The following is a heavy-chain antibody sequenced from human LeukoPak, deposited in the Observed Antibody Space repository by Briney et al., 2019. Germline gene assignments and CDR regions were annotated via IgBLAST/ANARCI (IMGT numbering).Heavy chain of an antibody. Sequence: GGSLRLSCAASGFTFSNYAMSWVRQAPGKGLEWVSGISGSGASTYYADSVKGRFTISRDNSKNTLYLQMNSLRAEDTAVYYRAKVPGGTMVRGAYDYWGQGILVTVSS. CDR2: ISGSGAST. CDR1: GFTFSNYA. D-gene: IGHD3-10*01. CDR3: AKVPGGTMVRGAYDY. V-gene: IGHV3-23*01. J-gene: IGHJ4*02.